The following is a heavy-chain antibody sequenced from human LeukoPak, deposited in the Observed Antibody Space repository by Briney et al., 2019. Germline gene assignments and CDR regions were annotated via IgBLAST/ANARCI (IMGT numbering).Heavy chain of an antibody. J-gene: IGHJ3*02. V-gene: IGHV4-30-4*01. CDR3: ARVGDTAMVIDAFDI. Sequence: SSEALSLTCTVSGGSISSGDYYWSWIRQPPGKGLEWIGYIYYSGSTYYNPSLKSRVTISVDTSKNQFSLKLSSVTAADTAVYYCARVGDTAMVIDAFDIWGQGTMVTVSS. CDR1: GGSISSGDYY. CDR2: IYYSGST. D-gene: IGHD5-18*01.